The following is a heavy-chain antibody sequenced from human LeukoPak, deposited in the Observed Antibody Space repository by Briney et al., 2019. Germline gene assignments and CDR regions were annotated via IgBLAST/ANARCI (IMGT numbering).Heavy chain of an antibody. V-gene: IGHV1-69*13. J-gene: IGHJ6*03. Sequence: SVKVSCKASGGTFSSYAISWVRQAPGQGLEWMGGIIPIFGTANYAQKFQGRVTITADESTSTAYMELSSLRSEDTAVYYCARDITMIVGQGYYMDVWGKGTTVTVSS. D-gene: IGHD3-22*01. CDR3: ARDITMIVGQGYYMDV. CDR2: IIPIFGTA. CDR1: GGTFSSYA.